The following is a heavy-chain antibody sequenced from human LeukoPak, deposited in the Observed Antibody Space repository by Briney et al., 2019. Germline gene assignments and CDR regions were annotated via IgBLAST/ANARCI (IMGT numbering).Heavy chain of an antibody. V-gene: IGHV4-34*01. CDR1: GGSISGYY. J-gene: IGHJ4*02. CDR2: INHSGST. D-gene: IGHD2/OR15-2a*01. Sequence: SETLSLTCTVSGGSISGYYWSWIRQPPGKGLEWIGEINHSGSTNYNPSLKSRVTISVDTSKNQFSLKLSSVTAADTAVYYCARGLSNSIWGQGTLVTVSS. CDR3: ARGLSNSI.